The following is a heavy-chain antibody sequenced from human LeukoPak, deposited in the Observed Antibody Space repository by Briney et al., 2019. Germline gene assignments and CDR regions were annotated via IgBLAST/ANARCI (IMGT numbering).Heavy chain of an antibody. J-gene: IGHJ4*02. V-gene: IGHV1-2*02. D-gene: IGHD1-26*01. CDR2: INPNSGVT. CDR1: GYNFKGYH. CDR3: AKDGPSPIVGASSDN. Sequence: GASVKVSCKASGYNFKGYHMNWVRQAPGQGLEWMGWINPNSGVTKYAERFQGRVTMTKETSINTVYMEMSSLGFDDTAVYYCAKDGPSPIVGASSDNWGQGTLVTVSS.